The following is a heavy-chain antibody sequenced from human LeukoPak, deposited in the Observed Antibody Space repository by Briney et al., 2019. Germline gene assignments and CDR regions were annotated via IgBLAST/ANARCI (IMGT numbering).Heavy chain of an antibody. CDR3: ARAQAGAPTDL. CDR1: GFPFSSYA. J-gene: IGHJ5*02. Sequence: GGSLRLPCAASGFPFSSYAMYWVRQAPGKGLVWVARIHGDGDNISYADSVRGRFTISRDNAKDTLYLHVNSLRPEDTAVYYCARAQAGAPTDLWGQGTLVTVSS. CDR2: IHGDGDNI. V-gene: IGHV3-74*01. D-gene: IGHD1-26*01.